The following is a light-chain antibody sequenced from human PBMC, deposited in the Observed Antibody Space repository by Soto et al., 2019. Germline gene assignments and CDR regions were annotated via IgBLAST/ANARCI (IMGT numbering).Light chain of an antibody. J-gene: IGKJ5*01. CDR1: QSLLHSNGYTY. CDR3: VQVARVPFI. Sequence: DIVMTQSPLSLPVTPGEPASISCRSSQSLLHSNGYTYLDWYLQKPGQPPQLLISLGSYRASGVPDRVSGSGSGTDFTLKISRVEPEDVGVYYCVQVARVPFIFGQGTRLEIK. V-gene: IGKV2-28*01. CDR2: LGS.